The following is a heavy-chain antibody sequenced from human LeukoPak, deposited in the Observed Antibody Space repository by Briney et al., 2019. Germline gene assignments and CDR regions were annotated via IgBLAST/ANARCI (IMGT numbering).Heavy chain of an antibody. CDR1: GYTFTNYA. CDR3: ARADTLGEFYPLDAFDI. Sequence: GASVTVSYKASGYTFTNYAMNWVRQAPGQGLEGMGWINTNTGNPTYAQGFTGRFVFSLDTSVSTAYLQISSLKAEDTAVYYCARADTLGEFYPLDAFDIWGQGTMVTVSS. V-gene: IGHV7-4-1*02. D-gene: IGHD3-10*01. J-gene: IGHJ3*02. CDR2: INTNTGNP.